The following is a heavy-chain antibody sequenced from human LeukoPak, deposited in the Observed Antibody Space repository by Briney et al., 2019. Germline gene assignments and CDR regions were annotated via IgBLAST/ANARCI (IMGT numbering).Heavy chain of an antibody. CDR1: GFTFSRNG. CDR2: IRKDGSDK. J-gene: IGHJ4*02. CDR3: AKDSNWAFDY. Sequence: GGSPRLSCGASGFTFSRNGMHWVRQAPGKGLEWVSYIRKDGSDKYYADSVKGRFTISRDSSKNMVYLQMSSLRAEDTAVYYCAKDSNWAFDYWGQGTLVSVSS. D-gene: IGHD7-27*01. V-gene: IGHV3-30*02.